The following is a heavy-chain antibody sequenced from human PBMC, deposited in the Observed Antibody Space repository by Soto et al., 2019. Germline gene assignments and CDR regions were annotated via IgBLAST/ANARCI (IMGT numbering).Heavy chain of an antibody. CDR3: ASPDLIIPSRHYHYYMYV. CDR1: GFSFINYW. CDR2: IKQDGSEK. D-gene: IGHD3-3*01. V-gene: IGHV3-7*01. J-gene: IGHJ6*03. Sequence: PGGSLRLSCVASGFSFINYWMSWVLQAPGEGLEWVANIKQDGSEKYYVDSVKGRFTISRDNAKNSLFLQMNSLRAADTAVYYCASPDLIIPSRHYHYYMYVCGKGTSVIVSS.